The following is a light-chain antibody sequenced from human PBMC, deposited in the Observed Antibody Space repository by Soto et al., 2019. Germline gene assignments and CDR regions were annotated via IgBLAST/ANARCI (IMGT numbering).Light chain of an antibody. CDR1: SSNIGAGYE. J-gene: IGLJ1*01. CDR3: QSYDSSLSGYV. Sequence: QSVLTQPPSVSEAPGQRVTISCTGSSSNIGAGYESHWYQEVPGTAPKLLIYENNNRPSGVPDRFSGSKSGTSASLAITGLQAEDEAEYYCQSYDSSLSGYVVGTGTKFTVL. V-gene: IGLV1-40*01. CDR2: ENN.